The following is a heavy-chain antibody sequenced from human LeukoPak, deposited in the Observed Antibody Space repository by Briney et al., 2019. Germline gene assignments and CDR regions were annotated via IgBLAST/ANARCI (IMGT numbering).Heavy chain of an antibody. CDR1: GFTFSSYW. CDR2: IKVDGSEK. D-gene: IGHD7-27*01. Sequence: GGSLRLSCAASGFTFSSYWMSWVRQAPGKELEWVANIKVDGSEKYCVDSVKGRFTISRDNAKNSLYLQMNSLRAEDTAVYYCARDPAWGALDYWGQGTLVTVSP. V-gene: IGHV3-7*03. CDR3: ARDPAWGALDY. J-gene: IGHJ4*02.